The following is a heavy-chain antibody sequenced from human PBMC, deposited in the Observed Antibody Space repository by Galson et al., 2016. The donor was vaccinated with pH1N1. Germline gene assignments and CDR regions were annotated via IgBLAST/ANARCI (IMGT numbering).Heavy chain of an antibody. D-gene: IGHD6-19*01. J-gene: IGHJ2*01. CDR3: ARHRSGWSGALTYWYFDL. Sequence: SVKVSCKASGGTFSDFAISWVRQAPGQGLEWMAWISGYNGDAKYAQKFQGRVTMTTDTSANTAYMELRGLRSDDTAVYYCARHRSGWSGALTYWYFDLWGRGTLVTVSS. CDR2: ISGYNGDA. CDR1: GGTFSDFA. V-gene: IGHV1-18*01.